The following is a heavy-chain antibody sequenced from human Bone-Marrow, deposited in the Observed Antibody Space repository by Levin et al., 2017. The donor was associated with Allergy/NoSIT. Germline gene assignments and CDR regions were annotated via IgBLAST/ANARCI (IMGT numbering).Heavy chain of an antibody. CDR1: GFTFSSYT. CDR3: ARPYDFWSGSSPSGGY. CDR2: ISGSGGST. Sequence: GGSLRLSCAASGFTFSSYTMSWVRQAPGKGLEWVSAISGSGGSTYYADSVKGRFTISRDNSKNTLYLQMNSLRAEDTAVYYCARPYDFWSGSSPSGGYWGQGTLVTVSS. V-gene: IGHV3-23*01. D-gene: IGHD3-3*01. J-gene: IGHJ4*02.